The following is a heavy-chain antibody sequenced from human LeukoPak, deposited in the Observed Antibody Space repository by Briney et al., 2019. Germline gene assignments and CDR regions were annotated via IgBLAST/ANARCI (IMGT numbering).Heavy chain of an antibody. Sequence: PSETLSLTCAVYGGSFSGYYWSWIRQPPGKGLEWIGEINHSGSTNYNPSLKSRVTISVDTSKNQFSLKLSSVTAADTAVYYCARGGAHYYDSSGYYYYWGQGTLVTVSS. V-gene: IGHV4-34*01. D-gene: IGHD3-22*01. J-gene: IGHJ4*02. CDR2: INHSGST. CDR3: ARGGAHYYDSSGYYYY. CDR1: GGSFSGYY.